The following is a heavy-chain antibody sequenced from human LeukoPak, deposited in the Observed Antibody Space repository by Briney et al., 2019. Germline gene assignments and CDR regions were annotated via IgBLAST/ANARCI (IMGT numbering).Heavy chain of an antibody. J-gene: IGHJ4*02. V-gene: IGHV1-2*02. D-gene: IGHD3-3*01. Sequence: ASVKDSCKASGYSFIAYYMQWVRQAPGQGLEWMGWINPNSGGTKYAQKFQGRVTMTRDTSISTAYMELSSLTSDDTAVYYCARGRTSPDYWGQGTAVTVSS. CDR1: GYSFIAYY. CDR3: ARGRTSPDY. CDR2: INPNSGGT.